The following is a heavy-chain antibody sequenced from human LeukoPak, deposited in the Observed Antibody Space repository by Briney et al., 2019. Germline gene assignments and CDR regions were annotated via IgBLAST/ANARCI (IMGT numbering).Heavy chain of an antibody. V-gene: IGHV3-30*02. J-gene: IGHJ4*02. D-gene: IGHD5-12*01. CDR3: AKADIVATPTTY. Sequence: PGGSLRLSCAASGFTFSSYGMHWVRQAPGKGLEWVAFIRYDGSNKYYADSVKGRFTISRDNSKNTLYLQMNSLRAEDTAVYYCAKADIVATPTTYWGQGTLVTVSS. CDR2: IRYDGSNK. CDR1: GFTFSSYG.